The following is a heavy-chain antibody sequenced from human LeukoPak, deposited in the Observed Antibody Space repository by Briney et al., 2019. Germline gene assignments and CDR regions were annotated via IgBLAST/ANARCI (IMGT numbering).Heavy chain of an antibody. CDR1: GDSVSSNNAA. CDR2: TYYGSKWTD. Sequence: SQTLSLTCAISGDSVSSNNAAWNWIRQSPSRGLEWLGRTYYGSKWTDDFAISVKSRMTINPDTSKNQFSLHLNSVTPEDTAVYYSARGRPHYYAMDVWGQGTTVTVSS. V-gene: IGHV6-1*01. CDR3: ARGRPHYYAMDV. J-gene: IGHJ6*02.